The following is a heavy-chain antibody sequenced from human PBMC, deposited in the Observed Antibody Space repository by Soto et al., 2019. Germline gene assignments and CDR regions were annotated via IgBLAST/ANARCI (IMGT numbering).Heavy chain of an antibody. CDR3: ARRDITLAYAVDY. CDR2: IYPADSDT. CDR1: GCSCVGHG. J-gene: IGHJ4*02. V-gene: IGHV5-51*01. Sequence: ISNSGSGCSCVGHGVGWVSQMKGKGLEWMGVIYPADSDTRYSPSFRGQVTISVDKSISTAYLQWSSLKASDSAMYYCARRDITLAYAVDYCGQPPLVTVSS. D-gene: IGHD6-19*01.